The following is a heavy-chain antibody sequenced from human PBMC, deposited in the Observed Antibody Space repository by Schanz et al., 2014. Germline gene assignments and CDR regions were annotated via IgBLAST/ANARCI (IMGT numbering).Heavy chain of an antibody. CDR2: INPNSGET. CDR1: GYTFTSYY. CDR3: ARARYTGYDCSGY. Sequence: QVQLVQSGAEVKKPGASVKVSCKASGYTFTSYYMHWVRQAPGQGLEWMGWINPNSGETNYEQKCKGRVTLTSDPSISTAFMELSGLTSDDTATYFCARARYTGYDCSGYWGQGTLLIVSS. D-gene: IGHD5-12*01. V-gene: IGHV1-2*02. J-gene: IGHJ4*02.